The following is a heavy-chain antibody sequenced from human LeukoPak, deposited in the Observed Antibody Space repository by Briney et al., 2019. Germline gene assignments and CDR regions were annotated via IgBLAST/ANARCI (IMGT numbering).Heavy chain of an antibody. Sequence: SETLSLTCAVYGGSLSGYYWSWIRQPPGKGLEWIGEINHSGSTNYNPSLKSRVTISVDTSKNQFSLKLTSVTAADTAVYFCARAGPQVHQPLVPFDYWGQGTLVTVSS. D-gene: IGHD2-2*01. CDR3: ARAGPQVHQPLVPFDY. V-gene: IGHV4-34*01. CDR2: INHSGST. CDR1: GGSLSGYY. J-gene: IGHJ4*02.